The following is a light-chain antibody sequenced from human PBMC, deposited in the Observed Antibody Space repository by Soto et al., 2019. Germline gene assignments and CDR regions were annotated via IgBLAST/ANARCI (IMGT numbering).Light chain of an antibody. J-gene: IGKJ1*01. CDR2: GAS. V-gene: IGKV3-20*01. CDR1: QTVSGNY. CDR3: QPCGGSRA. Sequence: ESVLTQSPRTLSLSPGEGATLSCRASQTVSGNYLAWYQQKPGQAPRLLLYGASSRATGIPDRFSGSGSGTDFTLAISRLEPEDFAVYFCQPCGGSRAFGQATKVEIK.